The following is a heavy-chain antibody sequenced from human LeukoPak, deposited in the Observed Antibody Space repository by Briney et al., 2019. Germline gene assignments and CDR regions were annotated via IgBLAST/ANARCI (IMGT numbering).Heavy chain of an antibody. V-gene: IGHV3-66*01. Sequence: AGGSLRLSCAASGFTFSSYAMSWVRQAPGKGLEWVPVIYSGGSTYYADSVKGRFTISRDNSKNTLYLQMNSLRAEDTAVYYCARDISGHFDYWGQGTLVTVSS. D-gene: IGHD6-19*01. CDR1: GFTFSSYA. CDR3: ARDISGHFDY. J-gene: IGHJ4*02. CDR2: IYSGGST.